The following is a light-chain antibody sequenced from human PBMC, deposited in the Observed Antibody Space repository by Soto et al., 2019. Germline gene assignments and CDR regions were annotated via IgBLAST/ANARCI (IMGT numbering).Light chain of an antibody. CDR2: AAS. CDR3: QQGLRHPYT. CDR1: QNIRQY. Sequence: DIQMTQSPSSLSASVGDRVTITCRTSQNIRQYLNWYQQKSGGAPQLLIYAASSLQSGVPSRFSGSGFGTDFTLTIDSLQPEDFATYYCQQGLRHPYTFGQGTTLDI. J-gene: IGKJ2*01. V-gene: IGKV1-39*01.